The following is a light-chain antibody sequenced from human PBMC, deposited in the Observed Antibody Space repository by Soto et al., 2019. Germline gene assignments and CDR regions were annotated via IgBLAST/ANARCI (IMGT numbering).Light chain of an antibody. CDR2: GTS. V-gene: IGKV3-20*01. Sequence: ENVLTQSPGTLSLSPGERATLSCRASQSVTSSYLAWYQQKPGQAPSLLIYGTSSRATGIPDRFSGSGSGTDFTLTINRLEPEDFAVYYCQQYDSSHLTFGGGPKVEIK. CDR1: QSVTSSY. CDR3: QQYDSSHLT. J-gene: IGKJ4*01.